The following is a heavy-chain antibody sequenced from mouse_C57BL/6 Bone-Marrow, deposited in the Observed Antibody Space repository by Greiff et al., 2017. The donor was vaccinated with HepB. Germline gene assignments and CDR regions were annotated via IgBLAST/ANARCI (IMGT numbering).Heavy chain of an antibody. D-gene: IGHD1-1*01. J-gene: IGHJ1*03. V-gene: IGHV5-17*01. Sequence: EVKVVESGGGLVKPGGSLKLSCAASGFTFSDYGMHWLRQAPEKGLEWVAYISSGSSTIYYADTVKGRFTISRDNAKNTLFLQMTSLRSEDTAMYYCARGYYGSSPYWYFDVWGTGTTVTVSS. CDR1: GFTFSDYG. CDR2: ISSGSSTI. CDR3: ARGYYGSSPYWYFDV.